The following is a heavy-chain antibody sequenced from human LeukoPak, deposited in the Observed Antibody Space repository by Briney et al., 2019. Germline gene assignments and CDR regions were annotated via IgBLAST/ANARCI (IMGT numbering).Heavy chain of an antibody. CDR1: GGCISSYY. CDR3: ARGITIFGVVIRAFDY. J-gene: IGHJ4*02. V-gene: IGHV4-59*12. D-gene: IGHD3-3*01. Sequence: SETLSLTCTVSGGCISSYYWSWIRQPPGKGLEWIGYIYYSGSTNYNPSLKSRVTISVDTSKNQFSLKLSSVTAADTAVYYCARGITIFGVVIRAFDYWGQGTLVTVSS. CDR2: IYYSGST.